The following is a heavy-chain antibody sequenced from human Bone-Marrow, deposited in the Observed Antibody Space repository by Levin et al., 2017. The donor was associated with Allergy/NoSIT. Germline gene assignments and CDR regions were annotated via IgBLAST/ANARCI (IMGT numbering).Heavy chain of an antibody. D-gene: IGHD3/OR15-3a*01. CDR1: GYTFTNYG. Sequence: GASVKVSCRASGYTFTNYGLNWVRQAPGQGLEWVGWINPNSGNTNYIQKLQGRVTMTADISTRTVYVELGSLRPDDTAVYYCARDSGYDRTGYDAFDFWGQGTMVTVSS. J-gene: IGHJ3*01. CDR3: ARDSGYDRTGYDAFDF. V-gene: IGHV1-18*01. CDR2: INPNSGNT.